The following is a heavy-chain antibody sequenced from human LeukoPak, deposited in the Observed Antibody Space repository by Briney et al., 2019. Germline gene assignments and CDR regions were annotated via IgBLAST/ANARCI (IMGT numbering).Heavy chain of an antibody. Sequence: PSETLSLTCAVSGSSISSGYYWGWIRQPPGKGLEWIGSIYHSGSTYCNPSLKSRVTILVDTSKNQFSLKLSSVTAADTAVYYCARTQLAYYYYYMDVWGKGTSVTVSS. D-gene: IGHD5-18*01. J-gene: IGHJ6*03. CDR3: ARTQLAYYYYYMDV. CDR2: IYHSGST. V-gene: IGHV4-38-2*01. CDR1: GSSISSGYY.